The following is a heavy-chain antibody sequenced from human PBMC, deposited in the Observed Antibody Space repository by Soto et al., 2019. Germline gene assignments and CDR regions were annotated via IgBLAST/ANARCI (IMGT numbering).Heavy chain of an antibody. CDR3: ATSVPLYDSSGYYPGAFDI. D-gene: IGHD3-22*01. J-gene: IGHJ3*02. Sequence: GGSLRLSCAASGFTFSSYAMSWVRQAPGKGLEWVSAISGSGGSTYYADSVKGRFTISRDNSKNTLYLQMNSLRAEDTAVYYCATSVPLYDSSGYYPGAFDIWGQGTMVTVSS. CDR1: GFTFSSYA. CDR2: ISGSGGST. V-gene: IGHV3-23*01.